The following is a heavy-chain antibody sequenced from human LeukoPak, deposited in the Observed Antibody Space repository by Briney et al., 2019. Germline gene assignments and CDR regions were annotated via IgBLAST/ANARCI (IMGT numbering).Heavy chain of an antibody. V-gene: IGHV4-38-2*02. CDR2: IYRSGST. CDR1: GYSISSGYY. D-gene: IGHD3-16*01. CDR3: ARDGGEYDYVWGSYRPVSHWFDP. J-gene: IGHJ5*02. Sequence: SETLSLTCTVSGYSISSGYYWVWIRQPPGKGLEWIGSIYRSGSTNYNPSLKSRVTISVDTSKNQFSLKVNSVTAADTALYYCARDGGEYDYVWGSYRPVSHWFDPWGQGTLVTVSS.